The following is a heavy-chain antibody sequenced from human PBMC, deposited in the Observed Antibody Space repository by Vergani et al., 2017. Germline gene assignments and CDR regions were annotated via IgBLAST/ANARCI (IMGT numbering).Heavy chain of an antibody. D-gene: IGHD4-17*01. CDR2: IKQDGSEK. J-gene: IGHJ4*02. V-gene: IGHV3-7*01. CDR1: GFTFSSYW. Sequence: EVQLVESGGGLVQPGGSLRLSCAASGFTFSSYWMSWVRQAPGKGLEWVANIKQDGSEKYYVDSVKGRFTISRDNSKNTLYLQMNSLRAEDTAVYYCAKVRNYGDFSSFDYWGQGTLVTVSS. CDR3: AKVRNYGDFSSFDY.